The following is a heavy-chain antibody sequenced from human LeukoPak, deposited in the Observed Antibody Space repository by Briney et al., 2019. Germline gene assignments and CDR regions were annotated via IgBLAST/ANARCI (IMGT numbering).Heavy chain of an antibody. V-gene: IGHV3-23*01. CDR2: ISASGDGT. CDR1: GFTFSSYA. Sequence: GGSLRLSCAASGFTFSSYAMSWVRQAPGKRLEWVSLISASGDGTYYADSVKGRFTISRDNPKNTLYLQMSSLSAEDTAIYYCAKDSKRYPLDYYMDVWGKGTTVPVSS. D-gene: IGHD1-14*01. CDR3: AKDSKRYPLDYYMDV. J-gene: IGHJ6*03.